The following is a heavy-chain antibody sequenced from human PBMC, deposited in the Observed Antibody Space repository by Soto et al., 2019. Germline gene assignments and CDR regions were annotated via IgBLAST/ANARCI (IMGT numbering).Heavy chain of an antibody. V-gene: IGHV3-30-3*01. CDR2: ISYDGSNK. Sequence: QVQLVESGGGVVQPGRSLRLSCAASGFTFSSYAMHWVRQAPGKGLEWVAVISYDGSNKYYADSVKGRFTISRDNSKNTLYLQMNSLRAEDTAVYYCVRDLSRYYYYGMDVWGQGTTVTVSS. CDR1: GFTFSSYA. J-gene: IGHJ6*02. CDR3: VRDLSRYYYYGMDV.